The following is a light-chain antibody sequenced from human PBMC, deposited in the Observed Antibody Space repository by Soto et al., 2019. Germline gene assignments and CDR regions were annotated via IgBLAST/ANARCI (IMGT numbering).Light chain of an antibody. V-gene: IGKV1-5*01. J-gene: IGKJ1*01. Sequence: IQMTQSPSTLSASVGDRVTITCRASQSISSWLAWYQQKPGKAPKLLIYDASSLESGVPSRFSGSGSGTEFTLTISSLQPDDFATYYCQQYNSYLWTFGQGTNVDIK. CDR2: DAS. CDR3: QQYNSYLWT. CDR1: QSISSW.